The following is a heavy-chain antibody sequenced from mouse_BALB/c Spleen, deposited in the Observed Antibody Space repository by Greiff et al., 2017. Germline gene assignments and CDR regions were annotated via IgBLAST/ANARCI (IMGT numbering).Heavy chain of an antibody. Sequence: EVKVVESGGGLVQPGGSRKLSCAASGFTFSSFGMHWVRQAPEKGLEWVAYISSGSSTIYYADTVKGRFTISRDNPKNTLFLQMTSLRSEDTAMYYCARSDPTGTGFAYWGQGTLVTVSA. V-gene: IGHV5-17*02. J-gene: IGHJ3*01. CDR3: ARSDPTGTGFAY. D-gene: IGHD4-1*02. CDR2: ISSGSSTI. CDR1: GFTFSSFG.